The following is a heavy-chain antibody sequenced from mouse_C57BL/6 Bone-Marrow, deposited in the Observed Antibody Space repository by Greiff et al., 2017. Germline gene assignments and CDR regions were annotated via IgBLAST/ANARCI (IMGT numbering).Heavy chain of an antibody. D-gene: IGHD1-1*01. CDR2: INPNNGGT. V-gene: IGHV1-22*01. CDR3: ARSRRSTVVASRYYFGY. J-gene: IGHJ2*01. Sequence: EVQLQQSGPELVKPGASVKMSCKASGYTFTDYNMHWVKQSHGKSLEWIGYINPNNGGTSYNQKFKGKATLTVNKSSSTAYMELRSLTSEDSAVYYCARSRRSTVVASRYYFGYWGQGTTLTASS. CDR1: GYTFTDYN.